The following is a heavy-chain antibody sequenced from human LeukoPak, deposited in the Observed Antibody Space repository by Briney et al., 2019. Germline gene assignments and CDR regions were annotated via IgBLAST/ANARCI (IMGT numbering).Heavy chain of an antibody. Sequence: GGSLRLSCTASGFIFNIHGMHWVRQAPGKGLEWVSYISSSGSTIYYADSVKGRFTISRDNAKNSLYLQMNSLRAEDTAVYYCARVYYYDSSGYWDYYYYMDVWGKGTTVTVSS. CDR1: GFIFNIHG. CDR2: ISSSGSTI. CDR3: ARVYYYDSSGYWDYYYYMDV. V-gene: IGHV3-48*04. J-gene: IGHJ6*03. D-gene: IGHD3-22*01.